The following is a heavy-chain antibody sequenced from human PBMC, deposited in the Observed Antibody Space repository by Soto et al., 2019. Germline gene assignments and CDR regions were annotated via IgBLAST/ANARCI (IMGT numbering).Heavy chain of an antibody. J-gene: IGHJ5*02. D-gene: IGHD1-1*01. Sequence: SETLSLTCAVYGGSFSGYYWSWIRQPPGKGLEWIGEINHSGSTNYNPSLKSRVTISVDTSKNQFSLKLSSVTAADTAVYYCARMSRRTTGSRGPFDPWGQGTLVTVSS. CDR2: INHSGST. CDR3: ARMSRRTTGSRGPFDP. CDR1: GGSFSGYY. V-gene: IGHV4-34*01.